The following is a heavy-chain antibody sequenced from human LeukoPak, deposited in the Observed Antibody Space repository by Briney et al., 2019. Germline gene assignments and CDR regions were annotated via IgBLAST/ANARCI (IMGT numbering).Heavy chain of an antibody. V-gene: IGHV3-48*01. D-gene: IGHD4-17*01. CDR1: GFTFSSYS. Sequence: GGSLRLSCAAFGFTFSSYSMNWVRQAPGKGLEWVSYISSSSSAIYYADSVKGRFTISRDNAKNSLYLQMNSLRAEDTAVYYCARDYADYVGYFFFDYWGQGTLVTVSS. CDR2: ISSSSSAI. CDR3: ARDYADYVGYFFFDY. J-gene: IGHJ4*02.